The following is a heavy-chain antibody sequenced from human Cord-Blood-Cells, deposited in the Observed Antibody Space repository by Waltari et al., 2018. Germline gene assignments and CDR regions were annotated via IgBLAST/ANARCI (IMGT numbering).Heavy chain of an antibody. V-gene: IGHV4-39*07. CDR3: ARFDSSGYYFDY. CDR1: GGSISSSSYY. D-gene: IGHD3-22*01. Sequence: QLQLQESGPGLVKPSETLSLTCTVSGGSISSSSYYWGWIRQPPGKGLEWIGRNYYSGSTYYNPSLKSRVTISVDTSKNQFSLRLSSVTAADTAVYYCARFDSSGYYFDYWGQGTLVTVSS. CDR2: NYYSGST. J-gene: IGHJ4*02.